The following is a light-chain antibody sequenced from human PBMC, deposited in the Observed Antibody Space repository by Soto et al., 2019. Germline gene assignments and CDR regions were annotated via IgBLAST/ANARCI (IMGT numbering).Light chain of an antibody. CDR3: CSYAGSNNYYL. J-gene: IGLJ1*01. CDR1: SSDVGSYDY. Sequence: QSALIQPPSVSGSPGQSVTISCTGTSSDVGSYDYVSWYQQHPGTVPKPMIYNVNTQPSGVPDRFSGSKSGNTASMTISGLQADDEADYYCCSYAGSNNYYLFGPGTKLTVL. CDR2: NVN. V-gene: IGLV2-11*01.